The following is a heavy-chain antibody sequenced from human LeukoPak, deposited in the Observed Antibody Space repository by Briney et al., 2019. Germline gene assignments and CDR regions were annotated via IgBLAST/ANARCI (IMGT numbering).Heavy chain of an antibody. V-gene: IGHV3-30-3*01. D-gene: IGHD6-13*01. CDR3: HISSRTPTVDAFDI. CDR1: GFTFSSYA. Sequence: GGSLRLSCAASGFTFSSYAMHWVRQAPGKGLEWVAVISYDGSNKYYADSVKGRFTISRDNSKNTLYLQMNSLRAEDTAVYYCHISSRTPTVDAFDIWGQGTMVTVSS. J-gene: IGHJ3*02. CDR2: ISYDGSNK.